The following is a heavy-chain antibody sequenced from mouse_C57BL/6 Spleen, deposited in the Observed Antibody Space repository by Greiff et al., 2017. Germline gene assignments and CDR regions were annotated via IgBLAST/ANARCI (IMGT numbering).Heavy chain of an antibody. D-gene: IGHD1-1*01. J-gene: IGHJ3*01. CDR1: GFTFSDYG. V-gene: IGHV5-17*01. CDR3: ARGYYGSSYWFAY. CDR2: ISRGSSTI. Sequence: VQLKQSGGGLVKPGGSLKLSCAASGFTFSDYGMHWVRQAPEQGLVWVAYISRGSSTIYYADTVKGRFTISRDNAKNTLFLQTTSLRSEDTAMYYCARGYYGSSYWFAYWGQGTLVTVSA.